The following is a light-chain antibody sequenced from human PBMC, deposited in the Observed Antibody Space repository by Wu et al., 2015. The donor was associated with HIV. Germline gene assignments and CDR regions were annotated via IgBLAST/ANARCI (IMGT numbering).Light chain of an antibody. CDR2: GAA. J-gene: IGKJ1*01. CDR1: QSFSTYY. Sequence: EIVLTQSPGTLSLSPGERATLSCRASQSFSTYYLAWYQQKPGQAPRLLFSGAAGRATGFPDRFSGGGSGTDFTLTISRLEPEDFAMYYSQQYASSPRTFGQGTKVEMK. CDR3: QQYASSPRT. V-gene: IGKV3-20*01.